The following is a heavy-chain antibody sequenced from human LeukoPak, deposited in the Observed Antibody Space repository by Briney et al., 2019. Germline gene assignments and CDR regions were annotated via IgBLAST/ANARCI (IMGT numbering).Heavy chain of an antibody. CDR1: GYTFTGYY. CDR2: INPNSGGT. CDR3: ARGDRSGYDILTNDY. D-gene: IGHD3-9*01. Sequence: ASVKVSCKASGYTFTGYYMHWVRRAPGQGLEWMGRINPNSGGTNYAQKFQGRVTMTRDTSISTAYMELSRLRSDDTAVYYCARGDRSGYDILTNDYWGQGTLVTVSS. J-gene: IGHJ4*02. V-gene: IGHV1-2*06.